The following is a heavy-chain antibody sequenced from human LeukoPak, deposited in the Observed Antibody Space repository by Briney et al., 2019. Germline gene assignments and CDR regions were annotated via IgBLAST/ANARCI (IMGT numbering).Heavy chain of an antibody. J-gene: IGHJ4*02. Sequence: ASVKVSCKASGYTFTSYGISWVRQAPGQGLEWMGWTSAYNGNTNYAQKLQGRVTMTTDTSTSTAYMELRSLRSDDTAVYYCARDPYYYDSSGRVPYFDYWGQGTLVTVSS. D-gene: IGHD3-22*01. CDR3: ARDPYYYDSSGRVPYFDY. CDR1: GYTFTSYG. V-gene: IGHV1-18*01. CDR2: TSAYNGNT.